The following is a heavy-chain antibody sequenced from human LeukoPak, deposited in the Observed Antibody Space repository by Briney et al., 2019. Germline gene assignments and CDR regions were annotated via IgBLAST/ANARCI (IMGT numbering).Heavy chain of an antibody. CDR2: IIPIFDTA. Sequence: SVKVSCKASGDTFSIYAISWVRQAPGQGLEWMGGIIPIFDTANYAQKFQGRVTITTDESTSTAYMELSSLRSEDTAVYYCARAVIAPQRYYFDYWGQGTLVTVSS. J-gene: IGHJ4*02. CDR3: ARAVIAPQRYYFDY. D-gene: IGHD3-16*02. CDR1: GDTFSIYA. V-gene: IGHV1-69*05.